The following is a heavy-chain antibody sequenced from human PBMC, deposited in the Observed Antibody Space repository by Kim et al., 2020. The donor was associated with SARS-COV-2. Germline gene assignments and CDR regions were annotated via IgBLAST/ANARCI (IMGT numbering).Heavy chain of an antibody. J-gene: IGHJ5*02. Sequence: SSSSFTNYADSVKGRFTISRDDATNSLYLQMNSLTVEDTAIYYCARVVAAWGQGTLVTVSS. D-gene: IGHD2-15*01. V-gene: IGHV3-11*05. CDR2: SSSSFT. CDR3: ARVVAA.